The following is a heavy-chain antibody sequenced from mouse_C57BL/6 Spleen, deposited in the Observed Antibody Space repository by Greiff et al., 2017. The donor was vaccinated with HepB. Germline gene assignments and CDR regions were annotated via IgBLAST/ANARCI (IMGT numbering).Heavy chain of an antibody. CDR3: YSNYYAMDY. CDR2: IRLKSDNYAT. CDR1: GFTFSNYW. Sequence: EVMLVESGGGLVQPGGSMKLSCVASGFTFSNYWMNWVRQSPEKGLEWVAQIRLKSDNYATHYAESVKGRFTISRDDSKSSVYLQMNNLRAEDTGIYYCYSNYYAMDYWGQGTSVTVSS. V-gene: IGHV6-3*01. D-gene: IGHD2-5*01. J-gene: IGHJ4*01.